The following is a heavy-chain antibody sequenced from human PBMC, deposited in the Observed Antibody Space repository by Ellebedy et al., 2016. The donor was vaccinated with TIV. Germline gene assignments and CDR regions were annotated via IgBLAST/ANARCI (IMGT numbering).Heavy chain of an antibody. V-gene: IGHV3-7*01. CDR3: ARVTTLATGTGYYFDY. J-gene: IGHJ4*02. CDR1: GFTFSSYW. CDR2: IKQDGTEK. D-gene: IGHD4-17*01. Sequence: PGGSLRLSCAASGFTFSSYWMSWVRQAQGKGLEWVANIKQDGTEKYYVDSVKGRFTISRDNAKNSLYLQMNSLRAEDTAVYYCARVTTLATGTGYYFDYWGQGTLVTVSS.